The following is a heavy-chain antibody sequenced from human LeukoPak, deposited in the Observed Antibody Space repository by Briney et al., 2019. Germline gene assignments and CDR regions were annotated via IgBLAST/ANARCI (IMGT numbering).Heavy chain of an antibody. J-gene: IGHJ3*02. CDR2: IYYSGST. CDR1: GGSISSYY. D-gene: IGHD3-10*01. Sequence: SETLSLTCTVSGGSISSYYWSWIRQPPGEGLEWIGYIYYSGSTNYNPSLKSRVTISVDTSKNQFSLKLSSVTAADTAVYYCARDSGEGLLWFGELLIGGFGIWGQGTMVTVSS. V-gene: IGHV4-59*01. CDR3: ARDSGEGLLWFGELLIGGFGI.